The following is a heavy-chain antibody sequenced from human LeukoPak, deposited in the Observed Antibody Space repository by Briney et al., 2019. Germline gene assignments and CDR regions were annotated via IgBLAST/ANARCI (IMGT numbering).Heavy chain of an antibody. CDR1: GYSFTSYW. D-gene: IGHD6-6*01. V-gene: IGHV5-51*01. CDR2: IYPGDSDI. Sequence: GASLQISCKASGYSFTSYWIGWVRQMPGKGLEWMGIIYPGDSDIRYSPSFQGQVTISADKSISTAYLQWSSLRASDTAMYYCARHGYSSSYFDYWGQGTLVSVSS. CDR3: ARHGYSSSYFDY. J-gene: IGHJ4*02.